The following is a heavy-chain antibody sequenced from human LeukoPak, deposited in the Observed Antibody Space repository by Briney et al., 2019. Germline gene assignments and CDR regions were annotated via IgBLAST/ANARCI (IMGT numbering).Heavy chain of an antibody. CDR3: GRNDCSSGSCYAGSDH. Sequence: GGSLRLSCAASGFTFSSYVMSWVRLAPGKGLEWVSYISSSSTIIHYADSVKGRFTISRDNAKNSLYLQMNSLRDEDTAVYYCGRNDCSSGSCYAGSDHWGQGTLVTVSS. V-gene: IGHV3-48*02. CDR1: GFTFSSYV. J-gene: IGHJ5*02. D-gene: IGHD2-2*01. CDR2: ISSSSTII.